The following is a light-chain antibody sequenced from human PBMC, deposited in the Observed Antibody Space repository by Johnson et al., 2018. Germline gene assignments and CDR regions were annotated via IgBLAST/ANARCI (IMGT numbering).Light chain of an antibody. Sequence: QSVLTQPPSVSAAPGQKVTISCSGSSSNIGNNYVSWYQQLPGTAPKLLIYENNKRPSGIPDRFSGSKSGTSATLGITGLQTGDEADYYCGTWDSSLSAGNVFGTGTKVPFL. CDR1: SSNIGNNY. CDR3: GTWDSSLSAGNV. V-gene: IGLV1-51*02. CDR2: ENN. J-gene: IGLJ1*01.